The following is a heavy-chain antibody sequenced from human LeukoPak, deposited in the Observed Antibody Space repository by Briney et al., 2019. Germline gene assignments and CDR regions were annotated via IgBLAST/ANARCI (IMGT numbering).Heavy chain of an antibody. Sequence: GGSLRLSCAASGFSFSGDAIHWVRQAPGKGLEWVALIWSDGSQTKYAGSVKGRFTVSRDNSMNTAFLQMSGLTVEDTAVYYCAGAAGLGNYLIDYWGQGTLVTVSS. V-gene: IGHV3-33*01. CDR2: IWSDGSQT. CDR3: AGAAGLGNYLIDY. D-gene: IGHD3-16*01. CDR1: GFSFSGDA. J-gene: IGHJ4*02.